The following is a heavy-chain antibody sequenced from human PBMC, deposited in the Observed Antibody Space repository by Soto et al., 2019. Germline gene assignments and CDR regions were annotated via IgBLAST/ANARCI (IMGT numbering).Heavy chain of an antibody. D-gene: IGHD6-19*01. V-gene: IGHV4-4*02. J-gene: IGHJ4*02. CDR2: ISHIGSV. CDR1: GVSISSNYY. CDR3: ARSFGWYAIDY. Sequence: QVLLQESGPGLVQPSGTLSLSCVVSGVSISSNYYWGWVRQPPGKGLEWLGDISHIGSVNYNPSLKSRVTISMDKSQNQFSLKVNSVTAAGPAVYYCARSFGWYAIDYWGQGTLVIVSS.